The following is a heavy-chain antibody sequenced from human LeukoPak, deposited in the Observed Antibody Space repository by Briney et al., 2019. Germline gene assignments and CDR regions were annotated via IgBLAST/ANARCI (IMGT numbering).Heavy chain of an antibody. CDR1: GFTFSSYS. D-gene: IGHD3-10*01. V-gene: IGHV3-21*01. J-gene: IGHJ5*02. CDR2: ISSSSSYI. Sequence: GGSLRLSYAASGFTFSSYSMNWVRQAPGKGLEWVSSISSSSSYIYYADSVKGRFTISRDNAKNSLYLQMNSLRAEDTAVYYCAREGTMVRGVPSWFDPWGQGTLVTVSS. CDR3: AREGTMVRGVPSWFDP.